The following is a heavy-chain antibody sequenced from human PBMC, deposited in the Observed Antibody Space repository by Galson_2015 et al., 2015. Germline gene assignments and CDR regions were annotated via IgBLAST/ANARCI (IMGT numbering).Heavy chain of an antibody. CDR3: AKENYNYYDSSGYKYYFDY. CDR2: ISGSGGST. Sequence: SLRLSCAASGFTFSSYAMSWVRQAPGKGLEWVSAISGSGGSTYYADSVKGRFTISRDNSKNTLYLQMNSLRAEDTAVYHCAKENYNYYDSSGYKYYFDYWGQGTLVTVSS. V-gene: IGHV3-23*01. J-gene: IGHJ4*02. CDR1: GFTFSSYA. D-gene: IGHD3-22*01.